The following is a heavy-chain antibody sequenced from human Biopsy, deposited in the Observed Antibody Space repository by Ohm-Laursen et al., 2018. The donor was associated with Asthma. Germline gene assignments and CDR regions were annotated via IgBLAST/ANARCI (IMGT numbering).Heavy chain of an antibody. D-gene: IGHD2-8*01. CDR3: ARGPSPHYHTSNGKFDL. J-gene: IGHJ5*02. Sequence: TLSLTCTASGGSINIGDYYWSWIRQHPVKGLEWIGYIYYSGSTYYNPSLKSRVSISLDTSKNQFSLSLTSVTAADTAVYFCARGPSPHYHTSNGKFDLWGQGTLVTVSS. CDR1: GGSINIGDYY. V-gene: IGHV4-31*03. CDR2: IYYSGST.